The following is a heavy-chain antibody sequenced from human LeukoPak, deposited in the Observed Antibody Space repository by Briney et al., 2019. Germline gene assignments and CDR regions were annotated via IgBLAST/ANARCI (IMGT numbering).Heavy chain of an antibody. Sequence: GASVKVSCKVSGYSLTELSVQWERQAPGKWLELMGGFDPEDGETIYAQKFQGRVTMTEDTSTDTAYMELSSLRSDDTAVYYCARSGKGLSWFDPWGQGTLVTVSS. V-gene: IGHV1-24*01. CDR3: ARSGKGLSWFDP. J-gene: IGHJ5*02. CDR1: GYSLTELS. CDR2: FDPEDGET. D-gene: IGHD5-24*01.